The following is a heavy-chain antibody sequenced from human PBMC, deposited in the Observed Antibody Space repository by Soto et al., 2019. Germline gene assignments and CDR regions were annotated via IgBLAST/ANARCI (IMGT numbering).Heavy chain of an antibody. J-gene: IGHJ4*02. CDR3: ARYTRSDGYNLDWQIFDY. Sequence: SETLSLTCTVSGGSISSYYWSWIRQPPGKGLEWIGYIYYSGSTNYNPSLKSRVTISVDTSKNQFSLKLSSVTAADTAVYYCARYTRSDGYNLDWQIFDYWGQGTLVTVSS. D-gene: IGHD3-9*01. V-gene: IGHV4-59*01. CDR2: IYYSGST. CDR1: GGSISSYY.